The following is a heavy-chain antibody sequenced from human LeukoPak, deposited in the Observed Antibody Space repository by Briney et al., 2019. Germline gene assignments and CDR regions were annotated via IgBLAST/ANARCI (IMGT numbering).Heavy chain of an antibody. J-gene: IGHJ4*02. CDR3: ARVYYYTSGRLDS. CDR2: INPNSGGT. Sequence: ASVKVSCKTSGYTFTSYNLHWVRQAPGQRLEWMGWINPNSGGTNYAQKFQGRVTMTRDTSISTAYMELSRLRSDDTAVFYCARVYYYTSGRLDSWGQGTLITVSS. CDR1: GYTFTSYN. D-gene: IGHD3-10*01. V-gene: IGHV1-2*02.